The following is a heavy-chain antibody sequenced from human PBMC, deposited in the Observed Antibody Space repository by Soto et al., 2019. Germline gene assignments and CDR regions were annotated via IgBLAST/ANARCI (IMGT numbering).Heavy chain of an antibody. V-gene: IGHV5-51*01. CDR1: GYTFTNYW. CDR2: IYPGNSDT. D-gene: IGHD3-10*01. J-gene: IGHJ4*01. Sequence: EVQLVQSGAEVKKPGESLKISCQGSGYTFTNYWIGWVRQMPGTGLEWVGIIYPGNSDTRYSPSFQGQVTISVDKSITTAYLQWNSLKASDTAMYYCARQRDYGAGGYYSPLVHWGQGTLVTVSS. CDR3: ARQRDYGAGGYYSPLVH.